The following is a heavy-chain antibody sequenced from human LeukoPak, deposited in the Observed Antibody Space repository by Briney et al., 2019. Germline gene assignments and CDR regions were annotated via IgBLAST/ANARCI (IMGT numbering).Heavy chain of an antibody. CDR1: GYSISSGYY. J-gene: IGHJ4*02. CDR2: IYYSGST. CDR3: ARGRITMVRGVHKTTRFDY. V-gene: IGHV4-38-2*01. Sequence: PSETLSLTCAVSGYSISSGYYWGWIRPPPGKGLEWIGSIYYSGSTNYNPSLKSRVTISVDTSKNHFSLKLSSVTAADTAVYYCARGRITMVRGVHKTTRFDYWGQGTLVTVSS. D-gene: IGHD3-10*01.